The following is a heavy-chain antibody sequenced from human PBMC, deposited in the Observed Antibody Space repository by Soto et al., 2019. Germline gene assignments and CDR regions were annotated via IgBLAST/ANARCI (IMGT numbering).Heavy chain of an antibody. V-gene: IGHV3-11*06. CDR2: SSNSGSFT. Sequence: GGSLRLSCAASGFTFSDHYMSWIRQAPGKGLEWIGYSSNSGSFTRYADSVKGRFPISRDNAKNSLYLQINSLRGDDTAIYYCVRSGDNYNLLDYWGQGTPVTV. J-gene: IGHJ4*02. CDR1: GFTFSDHY. D-gene: IGHD1-1*01. CDR3: VRSGDNYNLLDY.